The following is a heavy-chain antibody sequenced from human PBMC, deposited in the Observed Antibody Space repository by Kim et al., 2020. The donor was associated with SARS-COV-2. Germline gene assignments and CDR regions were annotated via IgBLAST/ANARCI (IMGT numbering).Heavy chain of an antibody. CDR1: GFTFSSYG. J-gene: IGHJ6*02. CDR2: ISYDGSNK. V-gene: IGHV3-33*05. CDR3: ARVMENYDICNGYIVETQNYYYYYGMDV. D-gene: IGHD3-3*01. Sequence: GGSLRLSCAASGFTFSSYGMHWVRQAPGKGLEWVAVISYDGSNKYYADSVKGRFTISRDNSKNTLYLQMNSLRAEDTAVYYCARVMENYDICNGYIVETQNYYYYYGMDVWGQGTTVTVSS.